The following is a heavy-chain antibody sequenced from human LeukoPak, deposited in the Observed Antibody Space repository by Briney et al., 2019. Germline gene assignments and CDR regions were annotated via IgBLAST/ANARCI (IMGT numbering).Heavy chain of an antibody. CDR3: ARAETGPVVWWFDP. D-gene: IGHD1-1*01. J-gene: IGHJ5*02. CDR1: GYSFTSYL. V-gene: IGHV5-51*07. CDR2: IYPCESDN. Sequence: GESLKISCKGSGYSFTSYLIGWVHQLPGKGLEWMGIIYPCESDNSYNPFFQGEVTISAAKSSSTAYLQWSSLKASDTAMYYCARAETGPVVWWFDPWGQGTLVTVSS.